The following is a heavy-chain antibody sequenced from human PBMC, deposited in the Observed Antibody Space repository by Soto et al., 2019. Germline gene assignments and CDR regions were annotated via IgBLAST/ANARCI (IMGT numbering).Heavy chain of an antibody. CDR1: GFSFSISP. Sequence: LRLSCAASGFSFSISPMHWVRQAPGKGPEWVALISYDGTNKFYADSVKGRFTISRDNSKSTLYLQVDSLGLEDAAVYYCARDPKTSGGQHWAFNYFDSWGQGTLVTVSS. J-gene: IGHJ4*02. CDR2: ISYDGTNK. D-gene: IGHD7-27*01. V-gene: IGHV3-30-3*01. CDR3: ARDPKTSGGQHWAFNYFDS.